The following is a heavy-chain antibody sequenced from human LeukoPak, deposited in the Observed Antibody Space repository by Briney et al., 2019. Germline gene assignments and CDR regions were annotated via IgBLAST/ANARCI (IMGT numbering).Heavy chain of an antibody. V-gene: IGHV3-74*01. CDR1: GFTFSNYW. D-gene: IGHD3-10*01. Sequence: GGSLRLSCAASGFTFSNYWMHWVRQVPGKGLVWVSHINSDGRIINYADSVKGRFTISRANAKNTLYLQMNSLRGEDTAVNYGARGRGWYFDLWGRGTLVTVSS. CDR3: ARGRGWYFDL. J-gene: IGHJ2*01. CDR2: INSDGRII.